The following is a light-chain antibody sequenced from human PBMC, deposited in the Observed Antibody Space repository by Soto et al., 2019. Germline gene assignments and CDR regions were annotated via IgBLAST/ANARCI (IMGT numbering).Light chain of an antibody. CDR1: QSVSSSY. CDR2: GAS. J-gene: IGKJ2*01. Sequence: EIVLTQSPGTLSLSPGEIATLSCMASQSVSSSYLAWYQQKPGQSPRLLIYGASSRATCIPDRFSGSGSGTDFTLTISRLEPEDFAVYYCQQYGSSHLYTFGQGTQLEIK. CDR3: QQYGSSHLYT. V-gene: IGKV3-20*01.